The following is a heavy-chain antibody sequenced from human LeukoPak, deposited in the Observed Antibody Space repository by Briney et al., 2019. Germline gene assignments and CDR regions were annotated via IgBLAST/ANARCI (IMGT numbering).Heavy chain of an antibody. V-gene: IGHV3-23*01. Sequence: GGSLRLSCAASGFTFSSYATSWVRQAPAQGLEWVSTISVSGGSPYYADSVKGRFTISRDNSKNTLYLQMSSLRAEDTAVYYCAKFPAPYGSGSYYWGQGTLVTVSS. CDR2: ISVSGGSP. CDR3: AKFPAPYGSGSYY. CDR1: GFTFSSYA. J-gene: IGHJ4*02. D-gene: IGHD3-10*01.